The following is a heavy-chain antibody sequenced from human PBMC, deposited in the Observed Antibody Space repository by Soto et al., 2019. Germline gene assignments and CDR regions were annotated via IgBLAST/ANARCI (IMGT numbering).Heavy chain of an antibody. CDR2: IYYSGST. Sequence: SETLSLTCTVSGGSISSGGYYWSWIRQHPGRGLEWIGYIYYSGSTYYNPSLKSGVTISVDTSKNQFSRRLSSVTAEDTAVYYCARSSDPWGQGTLVTVSP. CDR3: ARSSDP. V-gene: IGHV4-31*03. CDR1: GGSISSGGYY. J-gene: IGHJ5*02.